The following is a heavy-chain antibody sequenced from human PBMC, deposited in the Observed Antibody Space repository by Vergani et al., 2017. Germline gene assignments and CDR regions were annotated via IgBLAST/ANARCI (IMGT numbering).Heavy chain of an antibody. J-gene: IGHJ2*01. Sequence: QVQLQQWGAGLLKPSETLSLTCAVYGGSFSGYYWSWIRQPPGKGLEWIGYIYYSGSTNYNPSLKSRVTISVDTSKNQFSLKLSSVTAADTAVYYCARDRYSSSSVWYFDLWGRGTLVTVSS. CDR1: GGSFSGYY. V-gene: IGHV4-34*11. CDR3: ARDRYSSSSVWYFDL. CDR2: IYYSGST. D-gene: IGHD6-6*01.